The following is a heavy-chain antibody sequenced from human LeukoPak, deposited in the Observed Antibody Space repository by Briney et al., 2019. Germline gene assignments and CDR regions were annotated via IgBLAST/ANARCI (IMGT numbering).Heavy chain of an antibody. CDR3: ASGRSLSIAVAGTFDY. CDR2: INPNRGGT. CDR1: GYTFTVYY. D-gene: IGHD6-19*01. Sequence: GASVKVSCKASGYTFTVYYMHWVPQAPGQGLEWMGWINPNRGGTNCAQKFQGRFTITGHTSIRRAYMTVRRLRSGDTPVFYCASGRSLSIAVAGTFDYWGQGTLVTVSS. V-gene: IGHV1-2*02. J-gene: IGHJ4*02.